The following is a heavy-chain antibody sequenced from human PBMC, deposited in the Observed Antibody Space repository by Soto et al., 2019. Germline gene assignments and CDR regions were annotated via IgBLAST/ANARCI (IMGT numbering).Heavy chain of an antibody. CDR2: INAGNGNT. J-gene: IGHJ4*02. CDR3: ARVSGYYLPDY. D-gene: IGHD5-12*01. Sequence: CKASGYTFTNYATHWVRQAPGQRLEWMGWINAGNGNTKYSQKFQGRVTITRDTSASTAYMELSSLRSEDTAVYYCARVSGYYLPDYWGQGTLVTVSS. V-gene: IGHV1-3*01. CDR1: GYTFTNYA.